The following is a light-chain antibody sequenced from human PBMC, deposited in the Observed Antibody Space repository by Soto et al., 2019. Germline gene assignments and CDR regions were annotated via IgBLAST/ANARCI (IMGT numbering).Light chain of an antibody. Sequence: IPMTQSPSTLSASVGDRVTITCRASQSISYWLAWYQQKPGKAPNLLLYKASSPKSGDPSRFSGSGSGTDFTLTISSLQPDDFATYYCQQYNSYPLTFGGGTKVEIK. CDR3: QQYNSYPLT. V-gene: IGKV1-5*03. CDR1: QSISYW. CDR2: KAS. J-gene: IGKJ4*01.